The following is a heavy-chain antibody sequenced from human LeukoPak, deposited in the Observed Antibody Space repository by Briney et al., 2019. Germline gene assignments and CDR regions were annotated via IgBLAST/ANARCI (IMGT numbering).Heavy chain of an antibody. D-gene: IGHD2-8*01. J-gene: IGHJ5*02. V-gene: IGHV4-34*01. Sequence: SETLSLTCAVYGGSFSGYYWSWIRQPPGKGLEWIGEINHSGSTNYNPSLKSRVTISVDTSKNQFSLKLSSVTAADTAVYYCARWVNAHCTNGVCYWFDPWGQGTLVTVSS. CDR1: GGSFSGYY. CDR3: ARWVNAHCTNGVCYWFDP. CDR2: INHSGST.